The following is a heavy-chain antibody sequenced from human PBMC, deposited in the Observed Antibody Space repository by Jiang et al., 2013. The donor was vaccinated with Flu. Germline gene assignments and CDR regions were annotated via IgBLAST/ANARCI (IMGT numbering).Heavy chain of an antibody. D-gene: IGHD2-2*01. CDR1: GFTFSSYA. J-gene: IGHJ5*02. CDR3: AVYCSSTSCWGGFDP. V-gene: IGHV3-23*01. Sequence: ASGFTFSSYAMSWVRQAPGKGVEWVSAISGSGGSTYYADSVKGRFTISRDNSKNTLYLQMNSLRAEDTAVYYCAVYCSSTSCWGGFDPWGQGTLVTVSS. CDR2: ISGSGGST.